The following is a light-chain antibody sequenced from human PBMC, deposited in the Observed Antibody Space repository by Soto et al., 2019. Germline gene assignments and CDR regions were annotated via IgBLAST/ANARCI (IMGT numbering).Light chain of an antibody. Sequence: EIRMTQFPATVSASPGERATLSCRAAQDVTTNFAWYQLKRGQPPRLIIYDISTRATGVPARFSGSGSGTEFTLSISDLRSEDFAVYYCQQRRSWPTFGQGTKVDIK. CDR2: DIS. V-gene: IGKV3-15*01. CDR1: QDVTTN. CDR3: QQRRSWPT. J-gene: IGKJ1*01.